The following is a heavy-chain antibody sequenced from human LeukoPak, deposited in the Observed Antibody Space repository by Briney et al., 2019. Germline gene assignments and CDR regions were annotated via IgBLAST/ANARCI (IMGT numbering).Heavy chain of an antibody. D-gene: IGHD3-9*01. V-gene: IGHV1-2*02. CDR1: GYTFTGYY. Sequence: ASVKVSCKASGYTFTGYYMHWVRQAPGQGLEWMGWINPNSGGTNYAQKFQGRVTMTRDTSISTAYMELSRLRSDDTAVYYCARSRYFDWPLYYYYMDVWGKGTTVTVSS. CDR2: INPNSGGT. CDR3: ARSRYFDWPLYYYYMDV. J-gene: IGHJ6*03.